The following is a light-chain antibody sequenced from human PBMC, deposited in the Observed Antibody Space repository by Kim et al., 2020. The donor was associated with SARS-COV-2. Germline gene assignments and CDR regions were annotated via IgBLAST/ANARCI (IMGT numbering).Light chain of an antibody. CDR3: QQRTNWPLT. CDR2: DAS. V-gene: IGKV3-11*01. J-gene: IGKJ4*01. CDR1: QGVSSY. Sequence: VSPGERATLSCRASQGVSSYLAWYQQKAGQAPRLLIYDASNRATGIPARFSGSGSGTDFTLTISSLEPEDFAVYYCQQRTNWPLTFGGGTKVDIK.